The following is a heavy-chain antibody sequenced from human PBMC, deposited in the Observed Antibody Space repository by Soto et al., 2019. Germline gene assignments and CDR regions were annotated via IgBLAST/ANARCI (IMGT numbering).Heavy chain of an antibody. V-gene: IGHV2-5*01. CDR2: IYWNGDK. Sequence: QITLKESGPTLVKPTQTLTLTCTFSGFSLSTSGVGVGWIRQSPGKALQWLALIYWNGDKRYNPSLKTRLTIPKDTSKNQVVLTLTIMDPVDTATYYCAHRPSGWFLFDYWGQGTLVTVSS. J-gene: IGHJ4*02. CDR3: AHRPSGWFLFDY. D-gene: IGHD6-19*01. CDR1: GFSLSTSGVG.